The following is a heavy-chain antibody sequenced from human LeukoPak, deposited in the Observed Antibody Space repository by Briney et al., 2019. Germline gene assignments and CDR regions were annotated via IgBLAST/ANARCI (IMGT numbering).Heavy chain of an antibody. D-gene: IGHD6-19*01. CDR3: ARVRSYSSGWYEAIGYYMDV. CDR1: GGSISSSNW. CDR2: IYHSGST. J-gene: IGHJ6*03. Sequence: PSGTLSLTCAVSGGSISSSNWWSWVRQPPGKGLEWIGEIYHSGSTNYNPSLKSRVTISVDKSKNQFSLKLSSVTAADTAVYYCARVRSYSSGWYEAIGYYMDVWGKGTTVTVSS. V-gene: IGHV4-4*02.